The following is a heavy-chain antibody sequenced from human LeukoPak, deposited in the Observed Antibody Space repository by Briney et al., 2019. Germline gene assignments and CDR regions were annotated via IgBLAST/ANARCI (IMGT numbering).Heavy chain of an antibody. CDR1: GFTFTGYY. V-gene: IGHV1-2*02. CDR3: ARDSYGGNWSLGY. CDR2: VNPNTGGT. D-gene: IGHD4-23*01. J-gene: IGHJ4*02. Sequence: ASMKLSCKASGFTFTGYYFHWVRQAPGQGLEWMGWVNPNTGGTNYAQMFQGRVTMTRDTSISTAYMELSRLTSDDTAVYYCARDSYGGNWSLGYWGQGTLVTVSS.